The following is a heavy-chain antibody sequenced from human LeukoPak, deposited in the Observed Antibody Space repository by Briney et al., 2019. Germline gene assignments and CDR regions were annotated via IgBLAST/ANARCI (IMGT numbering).Heavy chain of an antibody. CDR1: GFTFSSYG. D-gene: IGHD5-24*01. CDR2: ISGSDSST. V-gene: IGHV3-23*01. Sequence: PGGSLRLSCAASGFTFSSYGMHWVRQAPGKGLEWVSTISGSDSSTHYADSVKGRFTISRDNSKNTLYLQMNSLRADDTAVYYCAKSGYNRFDYWGQGTLVTVSS. CDR3: AKSGYNRFDY. J-gene: IGHJ4*02.